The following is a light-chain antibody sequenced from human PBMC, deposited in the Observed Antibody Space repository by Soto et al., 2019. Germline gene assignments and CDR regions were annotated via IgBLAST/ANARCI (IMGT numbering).Light chain of an antibody. CDR1: QSVSSSY. CDR3: QQYGSSPGIT. J-gene: IGKJ5*01. CDR2: GAS. Sequence: EIVLTQSPGTLSLSPGERATLSCSARQSVSSSYLAWYQQKPGQAPRLLIYGASSRATGIPDRFSGSGSGTDFTLTISRLEPEDFAVYYCQQYGSSPGITFGQGT. V-gene: IGKV3-20*01.